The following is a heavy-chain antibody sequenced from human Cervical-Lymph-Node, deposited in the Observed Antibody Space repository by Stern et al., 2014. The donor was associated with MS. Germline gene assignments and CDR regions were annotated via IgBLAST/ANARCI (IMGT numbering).Heavy chain of an antibody. V-gene: IGHV1-69*02. CDR2: SLPLFGIP. D-gene: IGHD2-8*01. J-gene: IGHJ6*02. CDR1: GDSFSSQT. CDR3: ARSKGSGAVEWLYGMDV. Sequence: QVQLVQSGAELMKPGSSVKVSCAASGDSFSSQTIIWVRQAPGQGLEWMGRSLPLFGIPNFAQKFQGRVPLSADRSTSTVYLELRSLRSDDTAMYFCARSKGSGAVEWLYGMDVWGQGTAVAVSS.